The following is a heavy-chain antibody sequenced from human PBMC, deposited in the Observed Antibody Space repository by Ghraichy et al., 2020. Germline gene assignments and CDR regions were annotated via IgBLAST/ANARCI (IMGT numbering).Heavy chain of an antibody. Sequence: SETLSLTCTVSGGSISSSSYYWGWIRQPPGKGLEWIGSIYYSGSTYYNPSLKSRVTISVDTSKKQFSLKLTSVTAADTAVYYCARRWVELGDQTHFDPWGQGTLVTVSS. D-gene: IGHD6-6*01. J-gene: IGHJ5*02. CDR1: GGSISSSSYY. CDR2: IYYSGST. V-gene: IGHV4-39*01. CDR3: ARRWVELGDQTHFDP.